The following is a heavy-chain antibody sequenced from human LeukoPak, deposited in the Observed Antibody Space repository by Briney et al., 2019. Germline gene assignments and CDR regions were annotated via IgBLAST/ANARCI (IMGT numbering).Heavy chain of an antibody. Sequence: SVKVSCKASGGTFSGYAISWVRQAPGQGLEWMGGIIPIFGTANYAQKFQGRVTITAYESTSTAYMELSSLRSEDTAVYYCARVGYSCSWYYFDYWGQGTLVTVSS. V-gene: IGHV1-69*13. CDR3: ARVGYSCSWYYFDY. J-gene: IGHJ4*02. D-gene: IGHD6-13*01. CDR2: IIPIFGTA. CDR1: GGTFSGYA.